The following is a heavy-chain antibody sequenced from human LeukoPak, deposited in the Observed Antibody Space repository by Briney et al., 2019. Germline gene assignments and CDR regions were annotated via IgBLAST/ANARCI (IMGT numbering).Heavy chain of an antibody. CDR3: ARVLDYYDSSGYEVSRVHWFDP. V-gene: IGHV4-4*07. CDR1: GGSISSYY. Sequence: SETLSLTCTVSGGSISSYYWSWIRQPAGKGLEWIGRIYTSGSTNYNPSLKSRVTMSVDTSKNQFSLKLSSVTAADTAVYYCARVLDYYDSSGYEVSRVHWFDPWGQGTLVTVSS. D-gene: IGHD3-22*01. CDR2: IYTSGST. J-gene: IGHJ5*02.